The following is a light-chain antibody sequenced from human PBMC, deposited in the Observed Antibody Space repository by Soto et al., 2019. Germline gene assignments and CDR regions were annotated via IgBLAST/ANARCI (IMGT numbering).Light chain of an antibody. V-gene: IGLV1-44*01. Sequence: QPVLTQPPSASGTPGQRVTISCSGSSSNIGDNTVSWYQQLPGTAPKLLIYSNTQRPSGVPDRFSGSKSGTSASLAISGLQSEDEADYYCASWDDSLNGYVFGTGTKVTVL. CDR3: ASWDDSLNGYV. J-gene: IGLJ1*01. CDR1: SSNIGDNT. CDR2: SNT.